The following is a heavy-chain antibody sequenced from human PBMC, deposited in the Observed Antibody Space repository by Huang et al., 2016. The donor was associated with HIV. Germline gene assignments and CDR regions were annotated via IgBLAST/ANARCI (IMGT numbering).Heavy chain of an antibody. D-gene: IGHD5-12*01. Sequence: QVQLVESGGGVVQPGRSLRLSCAASGFSFANYAMHWVRQAPSKRLEWVIFITNDGSSRYYADSVKGRFTISRDNFKNALYLQMNRLRGDDTAVYYCTREYTVAGAFDLWGQGTMVTVSS. CDR3: TREYTVAGAFDL. V-gene: IGHV3-30-3*01. J-gene: IGHJ3*01. CDR2: ITNDGSSR. CDR1: GFSFANYA.